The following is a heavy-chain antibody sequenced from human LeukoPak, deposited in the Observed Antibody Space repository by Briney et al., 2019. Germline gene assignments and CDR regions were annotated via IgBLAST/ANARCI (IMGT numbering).Heavy chain of an antibody. J-gene: IGHJ4*02. Sequence: ASVKVSCKASGYTFTSHGISWVRQAPGQGLEWMGWISGYNGNTNYAPKVQGRVTMTRDTSTTTAYMELRSLRSDDMAVYYCVRDHQSQYYDSSGLGYFDYWGQGTLVTVSS. D-gene: IGHD3-22*01. V-gene: IGHV1-18*03. CDR1: GYTFTSHG. CDR3: VRDHQSQYYDSSGLGYFDY. CDR2: ISGYNGNT.